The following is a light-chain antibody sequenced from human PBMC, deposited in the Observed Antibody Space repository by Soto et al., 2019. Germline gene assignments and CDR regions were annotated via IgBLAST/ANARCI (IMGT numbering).Light chain of an antibody. CDR3: LQHSAYPLT. V-gene: IGKV1-17*03. CDR1: QAISNS. Sequence: IPMTQSPSAMSASVGDRVTITCRASQAISNSLAWFQQKPGEVPRRLIYAASTLQSGVPSRFSGSGSGTEFSLTISSLQPEDFATYYCLQHSAYPLTFGGGTKVEL. CDR2: AAS. J-gene: IGKJ4*01.